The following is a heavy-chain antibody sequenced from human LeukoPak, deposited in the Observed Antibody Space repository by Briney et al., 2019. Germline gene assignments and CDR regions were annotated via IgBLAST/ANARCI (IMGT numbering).Heavy chain of an antibody. CDR3: AREAYYGSGKFDY. J-gene: IGHJ4*02. CDR1: GGTFSSCA. D-gene: IGHD3-10*01. CDR2: IIPIFGTA. V-gene: IGHV1-69*05. Sequence: SVKVSCKASGGTFSSCAISWVRQAPGQGLEWMGGIIPIFGTANYAQKFQGRVTITTDESTSTAYMELSSLRSEDTAVYYCAREAYYGSGKFDYWGQGTLVTVSS.